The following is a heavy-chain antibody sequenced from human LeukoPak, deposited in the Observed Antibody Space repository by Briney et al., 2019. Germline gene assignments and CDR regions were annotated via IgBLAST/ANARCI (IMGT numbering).Heavy chain of an antibody. CDR2: ISGRGGNT. Sequence: GGSLRLSCAASGFTFSSYAMSWVRQAPGKGLEWVSAISGRGGNTYYADSLKGRFTISEDNPKNTLYLQMNSLRAEDTALFYCAKDSDPYGGGRQQVTYYYYYYGMDVWGQGTTVTVSS. V-gene: IGHV3-23*01. J-gene: IGHJ6*02. CDR1: GFTFSSYA. CDR3: AKDSDPYGGGRQQVTYYYYYYGMDV. D-gene: IGHD3-16*01.